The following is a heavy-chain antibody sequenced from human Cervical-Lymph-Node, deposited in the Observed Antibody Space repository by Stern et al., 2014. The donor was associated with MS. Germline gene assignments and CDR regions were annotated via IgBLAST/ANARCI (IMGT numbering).Heavy chain of an antibody. V-gene: IGHV3-30*11. CDR1: GFTFNSYT. D-gene: IGHD6-6*01. CDR2: ISYDGDNI. J-gene: IGHJ6*02. CDR3: ARDRASSRAGGGMDV. Sequence: VQLVESGGGVVQPGRSLRLSCAASGFTFNSYTMHWVRPAPGKGLEWGAVISYDGDNIYYAESVKGRFTISRENSKNTLSLQMNSLRVDDTAIYYCARDRASSRAGGGMDVWGQGTTVTVSS.